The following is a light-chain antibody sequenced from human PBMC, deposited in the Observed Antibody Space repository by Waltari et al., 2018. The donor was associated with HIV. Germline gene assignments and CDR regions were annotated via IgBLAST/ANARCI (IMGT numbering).Light chain of an antibody. Sequence: SYELTQPPSVSVSPGQTAKITCSGDALPNQYAHWYQQKPGQAPLLVIYKDTQRPSGNPERFSGSHSGTTVTLIISGVQAEDEADYYCESADNSGTYWVFGGGTKLSVL. CDR3: ESADNSGTYWV. CDR2: KDT. J-gene: IGLJ3*02. CDR1: ALPNQY. V-gene: IGLV3-25*03.